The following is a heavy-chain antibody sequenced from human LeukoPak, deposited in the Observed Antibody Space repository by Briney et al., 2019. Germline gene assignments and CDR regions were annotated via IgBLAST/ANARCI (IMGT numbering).Heavy chain of an antibody. V-gene: IGHV3-23*01. CDR1: GFTFSSYA. J-gene: IGHJ4*02. D-gene: IGHD2-21*02. CDR3: AKDDWWRLPNPYYFDY. CDR2: ISGSGGST. Sequence: GGSLRLSCAASGFTFSSYAMSWVSQAPGKGLEWVSAISGSGGSTYYADSVKGRFTISRDNFKNTLYLQMNSLRAEDTAVYYCAKDDWWRLPNPYYFDYWGQGTLVTVSS.